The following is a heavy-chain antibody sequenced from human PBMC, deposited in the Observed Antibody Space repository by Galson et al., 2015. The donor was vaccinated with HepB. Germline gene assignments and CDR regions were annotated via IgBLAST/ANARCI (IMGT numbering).Heavy chain of an antibody. D-gene: IGHD3-22*01. Sequence: SLRLSCAASGFTFSSYAMHWVRQAPGKGPEWVAVISYDGSNKYYADSVKGRFTISRDNSKNTLYLQMNSLRAEDTAVYYCARDLTPSHYDSSGYGYWGQGTLVTVSS. J-gene: IGHJ4*02. CDR3: ARDLTPSHYDSSGYGY. V-gene: IGHV3-30*04. CDR2: ISYDGSNK. CDR1: GFTFSSYA.